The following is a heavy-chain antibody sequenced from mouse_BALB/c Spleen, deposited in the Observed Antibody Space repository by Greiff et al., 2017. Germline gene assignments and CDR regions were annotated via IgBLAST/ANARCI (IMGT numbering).Heavy chain of an antibody. CDR3: ASGGYEERFAY. CDR2: INPSSGYT. V-gene: IGHV1-4*02. D-gene: IGHD2-14*01. CDR1: GYTFTSYT. J-gene: IGHJ3*01. Sequence: QVQLQQSAAELARPGASVKMSCKASGYTFTSYTMHWVKQRPGQGLEWIGYINPSSGYTEYNQKFKDKTTLTADKSSSTAYMQLSSLTSEDSAVYYCASGGYEERFAYWGQGTLVTVSA.